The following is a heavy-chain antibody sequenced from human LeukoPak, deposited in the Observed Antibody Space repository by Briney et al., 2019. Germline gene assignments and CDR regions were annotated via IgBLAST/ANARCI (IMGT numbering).Heavy chain of an antibody. CDR3: ARSESHRSGGTCYSRWFDP. Sequence: QPGTSLRLSCAASGFTFRTNAMHWVRQAPGRGLEWVALISSDGTIKYYADSVQGRFTISRDTSRNTLFLQMNSLRPEDTAVYYCARSESHRSGGTCYSRWFDPWGQGTLVTVSS. D-gene: IGHD2-15*01. CDR1: GFTFRTNA. J-gene: IGHJ5*02. CDR2: ISSDGTIK. V-gene: IGHV3-30*04.